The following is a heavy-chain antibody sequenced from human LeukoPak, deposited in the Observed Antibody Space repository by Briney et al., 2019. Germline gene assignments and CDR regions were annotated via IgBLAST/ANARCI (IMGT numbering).Heavy chain of an antibody. J-gene: IGHJ4*02. CDR2: IYHSGST. CDR1: GYSISSGYY. D-gene: IGHD1-26*01. Sequence: PSETLSLTCTVSGYSISSGYYWGWIRQPPGKGLEWIGSIYHSGSTYYNPSLKSRVTISVDTSNNQFSLKLSSVTAADTAVYYCAREGSGSYYRPPYYFDYWGQGTLVTVSS. CDR3: AREGSGSYYRPPYYFDY. V-gene: IGHV4-38-2*02.